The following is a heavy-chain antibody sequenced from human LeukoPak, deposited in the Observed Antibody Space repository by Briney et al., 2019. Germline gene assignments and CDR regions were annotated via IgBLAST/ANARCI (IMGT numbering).Heavy chain of an antibody. J-gene: IGHJ6*03. CDR2: IYHSGST. D-gene: IGHD3-22*01. Sequence: SETLSLTCAVSGHSISSGYYWVWIRQPPGRGLEWIGSIYHSGSTYYNTSLNSRVSISLDTSKNQFSLRLSSVTAADTALYYCASAYDISGYYYYMDVWGKGTTVTVSS. CDR1: GHSISSGYY. CDR3: ASAYDISGYYYYMDV. V-gene: IGHV4-38-2*01.